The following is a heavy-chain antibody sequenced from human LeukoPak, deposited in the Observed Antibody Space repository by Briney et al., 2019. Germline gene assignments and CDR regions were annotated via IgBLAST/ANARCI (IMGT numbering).Heavy chain of an antibody. J-gene: IGHJ6*02. V-gene: IGHV3-7*01. CDR2: IKQDGSEK. D-gene: IGHD3-3*01. CDR1: GFTVSSNY. Sequence: GGSLRLSCAASGFTVSSNYMSWVRQAPGKGLEWVANIKQDGSEKYYVDSVKGRFTISRDNAKNSLYLQMNSLRAEDTAVYYCARARGVVRYYYYGMDVWGQGTTVTVSS. CDR3: ARARGVVRYYYYGMDV.